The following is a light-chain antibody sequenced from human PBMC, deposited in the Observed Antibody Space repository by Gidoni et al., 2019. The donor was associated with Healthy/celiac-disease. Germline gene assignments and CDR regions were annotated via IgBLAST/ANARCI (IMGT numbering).Light chain of an antibody. CDR1: QSVSSSY. CDR2: GAS. J-gene: IGKJ1*01. Sequence: EIVLTQSPGTLSLSPGERATLSCRASQSVSSSYLAWYQHKPGQAPRLRIYGASSRATGIPDRFSGRGSGTDFTLTISRLEPEDFAVYYCQQYGSSPTWTFGQGTKVEIK. V-gene: IGKV3-20*01. CDR3: QQYGSSPTWT.